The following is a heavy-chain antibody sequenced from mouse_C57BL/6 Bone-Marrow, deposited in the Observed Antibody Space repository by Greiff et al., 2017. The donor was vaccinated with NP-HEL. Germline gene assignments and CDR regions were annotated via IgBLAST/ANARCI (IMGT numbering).Heavy chain of an antibody. CDR1: GYTFTDYY. D-gene: IGHD1-1*01. Sequence: EVQLQQSGPVLVKPGASVKMSCKASGYTFTDYYMNWVKQSHGKSLEWIGVINPYNGGTSYNQKFKGKATLTVDKSSSTAYMELNSLTSEDSAVYYCARSTHYYGSRRWYFDVWGTGTTVTVSS. V-gene: IGHV1-19*01. CDR2: INPYNGGT. CDR3: ARSTHYYGSRRWYFDV. J-gene: IGHJ1*03.